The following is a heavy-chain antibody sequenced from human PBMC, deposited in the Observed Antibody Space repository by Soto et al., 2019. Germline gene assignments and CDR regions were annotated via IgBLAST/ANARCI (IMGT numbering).Heavy chain of an antibody. CDR1: GGSISSSSYY. CDR2: IYYSGST. CDR3: ASLNGDSSPDY. D-gene: IGHD6-13*01. J-gene: IGHJ4*02. Sequence: QLQLQESGPGLVKPSETLSLTCTVSGGSISSSSYYWGWIRQPPGKGLEWIGSIYYSGSTYYNPSHKSRVTISVDTSKNQFSLKLSSVTAADTAVYYCASLNGDSSPDYWGQGTLVTVSS. V-gene: IGHV4-39*01.